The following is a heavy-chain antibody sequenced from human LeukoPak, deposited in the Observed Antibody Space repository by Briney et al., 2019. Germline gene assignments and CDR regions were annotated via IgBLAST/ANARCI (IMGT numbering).Heavy chain of an antibody. Sequence: SETLSLTCTVSGGSISSGDYYWSWIRQPPGKGLEWIGYIHYSGSTHYNPSLKSRVTISVDTSKNPFSLRLTSVTAADTAVYYCARAPDYGANDYWGQGTLVIVSS. CDR1: GGSISSGDYY. CDR2: IHYSGST. V-gene: IGHV4-30-4*01. CDR3: ARAPDYGANDY. J-gene: IGHJ4*02. D-gene: IGHD4-23*01.